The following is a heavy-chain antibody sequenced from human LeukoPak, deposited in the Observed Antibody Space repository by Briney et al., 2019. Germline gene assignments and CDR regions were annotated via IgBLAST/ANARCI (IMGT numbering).Heavy chain of an antibody. V-gene: IGHV3-53*01. CDR3: ARVDIYNWYYFDY. J-gene: IGHJ4*02. Sequence: GGSLRLSCAASGFTVSSNYINWVRRAPGKGLEWVSVIYTGGNTYYAESVRGRFTISRDNSKNTLYLHMNSLRAEDTAVYYCARVDIYNWYYFDYWGQGTLVTVSS. CDR1: GFTVSSNY. CDR2: IYTGGNT. D-gene: IGHD1-20*01.